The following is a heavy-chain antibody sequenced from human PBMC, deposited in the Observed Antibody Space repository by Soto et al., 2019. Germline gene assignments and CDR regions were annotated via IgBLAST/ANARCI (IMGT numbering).Heavy chain of an antibody. CDR3: ATAKGADFWSRSSAFDI. V-gene: IGHV1-24*01. Sequence: ASVKVSCKVSGYSLTELSMHWVRQAPGKGLEWMGGFDPEDGETIYAQKFQGRVTMTEDTSTDTAYMELSSLRSEDTAVYYCATAKGADFWSRSSAFDIWGPGTMVTVSS. CDR2: FDPEDGET. D-gene: IGHD3-3*01. CDR1: GYSLTELS. J-gene: IGHJ3*02.